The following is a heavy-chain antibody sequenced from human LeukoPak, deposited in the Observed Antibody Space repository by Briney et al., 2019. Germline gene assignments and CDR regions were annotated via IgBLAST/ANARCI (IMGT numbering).Heavy chain of an antibody. J-gene: IGHJ4*02. Sequence: SETLSLTCAVYGGSFSSYYWSWIRQPPGKGLEWIGEINHSGSTNYNPSLKSRVTISVDTSKNQFSLKLSSVTAADTAVYYCARGLRAGFGESNDYWGQGTLVTVSS. CDR2: INHSGST. CDR3: ARGLRAGFGESNDY. D-gene: IGHD3-10*01. V-gene: IGHV4-34*01. CDR1: GGSFSSYY.